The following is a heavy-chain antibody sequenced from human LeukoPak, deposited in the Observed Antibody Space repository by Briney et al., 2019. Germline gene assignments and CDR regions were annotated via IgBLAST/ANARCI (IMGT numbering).Heavy chain of an antibody. CDR1: GGSISSYY. D-gene: IGHD3-3*01. CDR2: IYTSGST. CDR3: ARAHYDFWGGYLEYDAFDI. Sequence: SETLSLTCTVSGGSISSYYWSWIRQPAGKGLEWIGRIYTSGSTNYNPSLKSRVTMPVDTSKNQFSLKLSSVTAADTAVYYCARAHYDFWGGYLEYDAFDIWGQGTMVTVSS. V-gene: IGHV4-4*07. J-gene: IGHJ3*02.